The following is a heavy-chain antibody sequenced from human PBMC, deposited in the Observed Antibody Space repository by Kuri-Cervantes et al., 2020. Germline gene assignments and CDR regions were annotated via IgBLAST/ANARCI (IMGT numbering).Heavy chain of an antibody. D-gene: IGHD3-16*02. CDR3: ARVGSRVRYDYVWGSYRYFDY. V-gene: IGHV3-30*02. Sequence: GGSLRLSCAASGFTFSSYGMHLVRQAPGKWLEWVAFIQYNGGKKYYADSVQGRFTISRDNSKNTVSLQMSSLRAEDTAMYYCARVGSRVRYDYVWGSYRYFDYWGQGTLVTVSS. CDR1: GFTFSSYG. CDR2: IQYNGGKK. J-gene: IGHJ4*02.